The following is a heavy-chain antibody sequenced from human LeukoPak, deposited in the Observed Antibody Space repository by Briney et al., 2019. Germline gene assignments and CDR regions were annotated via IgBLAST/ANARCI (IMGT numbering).Heavy chain of an antibody. CDR1: GFTFSSYW. J-gene: IGHJ4*02. CDR3: AKRGGLGFGAEYYFDY. Sequence: QPGGSLRLSCAASGFTFSSYWMSWVRQAPGKGLEWVANIKQDGSEKYYVDSVKGRFTISRDNAKNSLYLQMNSLRAKDTAVYYCAKRGGLGFGAEYYFDYWGQGTLVTVSS. D-gene: IGHD3-10*01. CDR2: IKQDGSEK. V-gene: IGHV3-7*01.